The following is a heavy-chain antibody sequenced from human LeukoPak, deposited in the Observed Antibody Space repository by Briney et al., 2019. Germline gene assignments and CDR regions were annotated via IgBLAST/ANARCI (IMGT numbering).Heavy chain of an antibody. Sequence: GGSLRLSCAASGFTFRLYAMTWIRQAPGKGLEWVSAITGSGGSIYYADSVKGRFTISRDNSKNTLYLQLTSLRVDDTAIYYCAKVATWTYFDSWGQGTLVTVSS. J-gene: IGHJ4*02. CDR1: GFTFRLYA. CDR2: ITGSGGSI. D-gene: IGHD3/OR15-3a*01. CDR3: AKVATWTYFDS. V-gene: IGHV3-23*01.